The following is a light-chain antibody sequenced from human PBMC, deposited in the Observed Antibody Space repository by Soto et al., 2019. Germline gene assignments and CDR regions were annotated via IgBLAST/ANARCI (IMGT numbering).Light chain of an antibody. V-gene: IGKV3-11*01. CDR3: QQRAKWPST. J-gene: IGKJ2*02. Sequence: DIVLTQSPDTLSLSPGERATLSCRASQSVARYVAWYQQKVGQAPRLLIYDAYTRATGVGARFAGSGSATDFSLTITSLEPEDFAVYYCQQRAKWPSTFGPGTKVEMK. CDR1: QSVARY. CDR2: DAY.